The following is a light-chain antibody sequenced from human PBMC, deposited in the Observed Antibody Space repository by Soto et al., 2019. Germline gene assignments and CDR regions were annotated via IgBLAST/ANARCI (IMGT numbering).Light chain of an antibody. CDR2: GAS. V-gene: IGKV3-15*01. CDR3: QQRSNWPIT. Sequence: VMTQSPATLSVSPGERATIPSRASQSVSSNLAWYQQKPGQAPRVLIYGASTRATGIPARFSGSGSGTEFTLTISSLEPEDFAVYYCQQRSNWPITFGQGTRLEI. J-gene: IGKJ5*01. CDR1: QSVSSN.